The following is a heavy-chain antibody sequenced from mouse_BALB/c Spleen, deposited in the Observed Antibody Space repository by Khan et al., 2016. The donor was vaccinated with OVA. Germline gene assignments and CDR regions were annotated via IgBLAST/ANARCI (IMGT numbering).Heavy chain of an antibody. Sequence: EVQLQESGPGLVKPSQSLSLTCTVTGYSITSDYAWNWIRQFPGNKLEWMGYISYSGNTKYKPSLKSRISVTRDTSKNQFFLQLNSVTTEDTATYYCARMSGGDFDFWGQGTTLTVSS. CDR3: ARMSGGDFDF. V-gene: IGHV3-2*02. J-gene: IGHJ2*01. D-gene: IGHD4-1*01. CDR1: GYSITSDYA. CDR2: ISYSGNT.